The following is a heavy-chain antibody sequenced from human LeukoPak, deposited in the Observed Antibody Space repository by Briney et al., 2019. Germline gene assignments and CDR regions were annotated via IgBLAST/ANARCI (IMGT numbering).Heavy chain of an antibody. CDR3: ARDMAALEWLEDY. CDR2: ILSDGSKE. CDR1: GFIFSSYG. Sequence: GGSLRLSCAASGFIFSSYGMHWVRQAPGKGLEWVAVILSDGSKEFYTDSVKGRFTISRDNSKNTLYLQMNSLRAEDTAVYYCARDMAALEWLEDYWGQGTLVTVSS. J-gene: IGHJ4*02. V-gene: IGHV3-33*01. D-gene: IGHD3-3*01.